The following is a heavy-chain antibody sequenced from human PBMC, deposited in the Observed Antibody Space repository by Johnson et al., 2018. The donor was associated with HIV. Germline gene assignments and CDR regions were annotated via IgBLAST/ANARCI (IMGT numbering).Heavy chain of an antibody. D-gene: IGHD3-22*01. CDR2: INWNGGST. CDR1: GFIFDEYG. CDR3: AKPYYDSSGLDDAFDI. J-gene: IGHJ3*02. Sequence: VQLVESGGGVVRPGGSLRLSCVGFGFIFDEYGLNWVRQAPGMGLEWVSGINWNGGSTGSADSVKGRCTISRDNGKRSLYLQMTSLRAEDTAVYYRAKPYYDSSGLDDAFDIWGQGTMVTVSS. V-gene: IGHV3-20*04.